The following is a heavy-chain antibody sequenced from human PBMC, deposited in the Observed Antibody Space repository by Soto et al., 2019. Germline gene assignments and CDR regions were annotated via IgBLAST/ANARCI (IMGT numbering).Heavy chain of an antibody. V-gene: IGHV1-18*01. CDR3: ARDRYCSSTSCYLYYYMDV. Sequence: GASVKVSCKASGYTFTSYGISWVRQAPGQGLEWMGWISAYNGNTNYAQKLLGRVTTTTDTSTSTAYMELRSLRSDDTAVYYCARDRYCSSTSCYLYYYMDVWGKGTTVTVSS. J-gene: IGHJ6*03. D-gene: IGHD2-2*01. CDR1: GYTFTSYG. CDR2: ISAYNGNT.